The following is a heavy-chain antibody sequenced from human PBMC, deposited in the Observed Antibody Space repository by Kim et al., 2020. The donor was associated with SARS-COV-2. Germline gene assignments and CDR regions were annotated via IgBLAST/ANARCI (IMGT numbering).Heavy chain of an antibody. CDR3: AILRYFDLPLDY. CDR1: GYSFTSYW. V-gene: IGHV5-10-1*01. CDR2: IDPSDSYT. D-gene: IGHD3-9*01. J-gene: IGHJ4*02. Sequence: GESLKISCKGSGYSFTSYWISWVRQMPGKGLEWMGRIDPSDSYTNYSPSFQGHVTISADKSISTAYLQWSSLKASDTAMYYCAILRYFDLPLDYWGQGTLVTVSS.